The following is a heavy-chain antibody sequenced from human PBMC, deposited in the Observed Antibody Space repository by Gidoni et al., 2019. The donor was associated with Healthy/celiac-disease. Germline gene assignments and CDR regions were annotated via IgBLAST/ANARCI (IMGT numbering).Heavy chain of an antibody. CDR1: GGSISSYY. V-gene: IGHV4-59*01. Sequence: QVQLQESGPGLVKPSETLSLTCTASGGSISSYYWSWIRQPPGKGLEWIGYIYYSGSTNYNPSLKSRVTISVDTSKNQFSLKLSSVTAADTAVYYCARATLGATDSWGQGTLVTVSS. D-gene: IGHD1-26*01. J-gene: IGHJ5*02. CDR2: IYYSGST. CDR3: ARATLGATDS.